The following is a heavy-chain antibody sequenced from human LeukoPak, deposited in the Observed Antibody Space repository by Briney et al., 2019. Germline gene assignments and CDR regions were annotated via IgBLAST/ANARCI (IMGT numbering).Heavy chain of an antibody. J-gene: IGHJ4*02. CDR1: GGSISSGSYY. Sequence: PSETLSLTCTVSGGSISSGSYYWSWIRQPAGKGLEWIGRIYTSGSTNYNPSLKSRVTISVDTSKNQFSLKLSSVTAADTALYYCAKDLDPYSGYDFGSWGQGTLVTVSS. CDR2: IYTSGST. V-gene: IGHV4-61*02. D-gene: IGHD5-12*01. CDR3: AKDLDPYSGYDFGS.